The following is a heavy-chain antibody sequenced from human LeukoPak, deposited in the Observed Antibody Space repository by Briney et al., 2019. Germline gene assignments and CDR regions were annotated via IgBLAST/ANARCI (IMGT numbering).Heavy chain of an antibody. Sequence: ASVKVSCTASGYTFTGYYMHWVRQAPGQGLEWMGRINPNSGGTNYAHKFQGRVTMTRDTSINTAYMQLSRLRPDDTAVYYSARSRIQLYYYDSSGYSSWFDPWGQGTLVTVSS. CDR1: GYTFTGYY. CDR3: ARSRIQLYYYDSSGYSSWFDP. J-gene: IGHJ5*02. CDR2: INPNSGGT. D-gene: IGHD3-22*01. V-gene: IGHV1-2*06.